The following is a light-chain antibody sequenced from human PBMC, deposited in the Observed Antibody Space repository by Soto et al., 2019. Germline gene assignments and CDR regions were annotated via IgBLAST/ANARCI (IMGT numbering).Light chain of an antibody. CDR1: QSISSW. J-gene: IGKJ1*01. V-gene: IGKV1-5*03. CDR2: KAS. CDR3: QQYNSYWT. Sequence: DIQMTQSPSTLSASVGDRVTITCRASQSISSWLAWYQQKPGKAPKLLIYKASSLESGVPSRFSGSGSGTEFTLTISSLKPEDFATYSCQQYNSYWTFGKGTKVDIK.